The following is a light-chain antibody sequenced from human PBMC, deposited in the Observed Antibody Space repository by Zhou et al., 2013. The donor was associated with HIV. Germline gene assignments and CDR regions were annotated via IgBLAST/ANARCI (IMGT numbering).Light chain of an antibody. Sequence: DIQMTQSPSSVSASVGDRVTITCRASQDINTWLAWYQQKPGKVPKLLIYAASTLQSGVPSRFSGSGSGTDFTLTISRLEPEDFAVYYCQQYDNSPLTFGGGTKVEIK. CDR2: AAS. CDR1: QDINTW. CDR3: QQYDNSPLT. V-gene: IGKV1-27*01. J-gene: IGKJ4*01.